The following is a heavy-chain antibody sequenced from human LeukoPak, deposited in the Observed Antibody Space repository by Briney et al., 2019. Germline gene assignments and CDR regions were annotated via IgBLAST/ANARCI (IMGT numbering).Heavy chain of an antibody. CDR3: ARDLQLWPRGLGY. CDR2: INPSGGST. CDR1: GYTFTSYG. J-gene: IGHJ4*02. Sequence: GASVKVSCKASGYTFTSYGISWVRQAPGQGLEWMGIINPSGGSTSYAQKFQGRVTMTRDTSTSTVYMELSSLRSEDTAVYYCARDLQLWPRGLGYWGQGTLVTVSS. V-gene: IGHV1-46*01. D-gene: IGHD5-18*01.